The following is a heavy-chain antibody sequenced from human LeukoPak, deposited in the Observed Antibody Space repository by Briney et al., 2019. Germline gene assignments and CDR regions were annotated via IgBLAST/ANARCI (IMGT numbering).Heavy chain of an antibody. D-gene: IGHD2-2*02. V-gene: IGHV3-21*01. CDR3: ARVDCSSTSCYTGDYYYYYYMDV. CDR2: ISSSSSYI. Sequence: GGSLRLSCAASGFTFSSYSMNWVRQAPGKGLEWVSSISSSSSYIYYADSVKGRFTISRDNAKNSLYLQMNSLRAEDTAVYYCARVDCSSTSCYTGDYYYYYYMDVWGKGTTVTVSS. J-gene: IGHJ6*03. CDR1: GFTFSSYS.